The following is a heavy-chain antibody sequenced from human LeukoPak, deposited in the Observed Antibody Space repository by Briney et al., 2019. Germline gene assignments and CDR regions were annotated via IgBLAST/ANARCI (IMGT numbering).Heavy chain of an antibody. V-gene: IGHV3-73*01. J-gene: IGHJ4*02. CDR1: GFTFSGSA. CDR3: TRYVRLGELSLDY. Sequence: PGGSLRLSCAASGFTFSGSAMHWVRQASGKGLEWVGRIRSKANSYATAYAASVKGRFTISRDDSKNTAYLRMNSLKTEDTAVYYCTRYVRLGELSLDYWGQGTLVTVSS. CDR2: IRSKANSYAT. D-gene: IGHD3-16*02.